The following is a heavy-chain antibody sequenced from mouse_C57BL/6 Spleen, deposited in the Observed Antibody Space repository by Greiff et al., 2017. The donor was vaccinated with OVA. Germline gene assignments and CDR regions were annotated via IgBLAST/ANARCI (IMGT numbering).Heavy chain of an antibody. Sequence: EVQLQQSGPGLVKPSQSLSLTCSVTGYSITSGYYWNWIRQFPRNKLEWMGYISYDGSNNYNPSLKNRISITRDTSKNQFFLKLNSVTTEDTATYYCARWVTTVVALYAMDYWGQGTSVTVSS. D-gene: IGHD1-1*01. V-gene: IGHV3-6*01. CDR1: GYSITSGYY. CDR2: ISYDGSN. CDR3: ARWVTTVVALYAMDY. J-gene: IGHJ4*01.